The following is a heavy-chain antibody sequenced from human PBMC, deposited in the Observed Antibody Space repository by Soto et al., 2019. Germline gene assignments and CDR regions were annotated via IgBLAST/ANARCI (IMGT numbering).Heavy chain of an antibody. Sequence: SETLSLTCSVSGDSVSSGAYYWSWIRQPPGKGLEWIAFIYNSGYINYNPSLKSRVTISVDPSKNQFSLELTSVTAADTAMYYCARDGGGYSRHFQHWGQDTLVTVSS. CDR2: IYNSGYI. J-gene: IGHJ1*01. CDR3: ARDGGGYSRHFQH. CDR1: GDSVSSGAYY. V-gene: IGHV4-61*08. D-gene: IGHD1-26*01.